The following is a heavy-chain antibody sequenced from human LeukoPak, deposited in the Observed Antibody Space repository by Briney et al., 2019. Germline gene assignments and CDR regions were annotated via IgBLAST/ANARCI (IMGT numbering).Heavy chain of an antibody. CDR1: GGSIRSGSYY. CDR3: ARGPYSYDSSGAFDI. J-gene: IGHJ3*02. D-gene: IGHD3-22*01. Sequence: SQTLSLTCTVSGGSIRSGSYYWRWIRQPAGKGLEWIGRISSSGSTNYNPSLKSRVTISVDTSKNQFSLKLSSVTAADTAVYFCARGPYSYDSSGAFDIWGQGTMVTVSS. CDR2: ISSSGST. V-gene: IGHV4-61*02.